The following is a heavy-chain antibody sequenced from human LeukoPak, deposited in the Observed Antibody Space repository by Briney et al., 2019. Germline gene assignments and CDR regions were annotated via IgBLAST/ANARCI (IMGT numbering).Heavy chain of an antibody. D-gene: IGHD6-19*01. J-gene: IGHJ4*02. CDR3: ARDGYSSGWYLLDY. CDR2: VSYDENRT. CDR1: GFIFSTYG. V-gene: IGHV3-30*03. Sequence: GGSLRLSCAASGFIFSTYGIHWVRQAPGKGLEWVALVSYDENRTYYADSVKGRFTISRDNSKNALYLQMDSLRAEDTAVYYCARDGYSSGWYLLDYWGQGTLVTVSS.